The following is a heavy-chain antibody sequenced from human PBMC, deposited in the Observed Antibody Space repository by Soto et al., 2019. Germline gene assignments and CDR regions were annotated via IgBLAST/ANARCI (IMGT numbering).Heavy chain of an antibody. CDR2: ISYDGSNK. D-gene: IGHD3-16*02. CDR1: GFTFSSYG. Sequence: QVPLVESGGGVVQPGRSLRLSCAASGFTFSSYGMHWVRQAPGKGLEWVAVISYDGSNKYYADSVKGRFTISRDNSNNTLYLQMNSLSTEDTAVYYCAKENYVWVSYHIDYWGQGTLVTVSS. J-gene: IGHJ4*02. CDR3: AKENYVWVSYHIDY. V-gene: IGHV3-30*18.